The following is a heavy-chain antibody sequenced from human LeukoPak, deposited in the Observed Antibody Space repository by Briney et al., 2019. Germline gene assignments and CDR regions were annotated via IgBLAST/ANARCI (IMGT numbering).Heavy chain of an antibody. CDR2: INPSGGST. CDR3: AKGLSERPYYDSRHDYYYYMDV. Sequence: ASVKVSCKASGYTFTSYYMHWVRQAPGQGLEWMGIINPSGGSTSYAQKFQGRVTMTRDMSTSTVYMELNSLRAEDTAVYYCAKGLSERPYYDSRHDYYYYMDVWGKGTTVTISS. J-gene: IGHJ6*03. CDR1: GYTFTSYY. D-gene: IGHD3-22*01. V-gene: IGHV1-46*01.